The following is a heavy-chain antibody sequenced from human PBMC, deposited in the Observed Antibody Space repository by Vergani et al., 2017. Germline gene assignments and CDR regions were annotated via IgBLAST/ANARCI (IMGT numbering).Heavy chain of an antibody. V-gene: IGHV4-39*01. Sequence: QLQLQESGPGLVKPSGTLSLTCTVSGGSISSHGYYWGWVRQSPGKGLEWIGKNHYVGSTYYNPSFKSRVTTSLDTSKNQFSLRLTSVTAAATAVYYCARHIYSGGYVDSWGPETLVTVSS. D-gene: IGHD1-26*01. J-gene: IGHJ5*01. CDR1: GGSISSHGYY. CDR3: ARHIYSGGYVDS. CDR2: NHYVGST.